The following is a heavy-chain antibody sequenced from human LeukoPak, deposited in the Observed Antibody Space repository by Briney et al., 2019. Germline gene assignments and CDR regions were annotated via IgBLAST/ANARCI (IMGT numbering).Heavy chain of an antibody. CDR3: ARENCGGDCYYNWFDP. V-gene: IGHV3-21*01. D-gene: IGHD2-21*02. CDR1: GFTFSSYS. J-gene: IGHJ5*02. Sequence: PGGSPRLSCAAPGFTFSSYSMNWVRQAPGKGLEWVSSISSSSSYIYYADSVKGRFTISRDNAKNSLYLQMNSLRAEDTAVYYCARENCGGDCYYNWFDPWGQGTLVTVSS. CDR2: ISSSSSYI.